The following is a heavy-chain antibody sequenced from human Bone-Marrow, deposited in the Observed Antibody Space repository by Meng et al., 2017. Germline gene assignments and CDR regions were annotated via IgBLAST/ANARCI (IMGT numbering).Heavy chain of an antibody. D-gene: IGHD4-11*01. CDR2: INHSGST. J-gene: IGHJ4*02. CDR1: GGSFSDYY. CDR3: ARGPTTMAHDFDY. Sequence: QVQLTQWGRGLLKPSEPLSLTCVVSGGSFSDYYWSWIRQPPGKGLEWIGEINHSGSTNYNPSLESRATISVDTSQNNLSLKLSSVTAADSAVYYCARGPTTMAHDFDYWGQGTLVTVSS. V-gene: IGHV4-34*01.